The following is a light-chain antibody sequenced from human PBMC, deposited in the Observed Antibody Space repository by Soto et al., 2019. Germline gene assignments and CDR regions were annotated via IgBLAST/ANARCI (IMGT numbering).Light chain of an antibody. V-gene: IGKV1-39*01. CDR3: QQYYSSSLT. J-gene: IGKJ1*01. CDR1: QSISTY. CDR2: VAS. Sequence: MSQSIGSISACIGDRVNITFRASQSISTYLNWYRQKPGKAPKLLIYVASSLQSGVPSRFSGSGSGTEFTLTISSLQPDDFATYYCQQYYSSSLTFGQGTKVDIK.